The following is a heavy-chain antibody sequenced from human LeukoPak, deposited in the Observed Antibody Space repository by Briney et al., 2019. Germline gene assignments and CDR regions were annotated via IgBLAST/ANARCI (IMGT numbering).Heavy chain of an antibody. CDR1: GDSISSGSYY. V-gene: IGHV4-61*02. D-gene: IGHD3-22*01. J-gene: IGHJ5*02. Sequence: PSETLSLTCTVSGDSISSGSYYWSWIRQSPGKGLEWIGRIYTSGSTNYNPSLKSRVTMSVDTSKNQFSLKLSSVTAADTAVYYCAREPRGHQTQYYYDTSGHNWFDPWGQGTLVTVSS. CDR3: AREPRGHQTQYYYDTSGHNWFDP. CDR2: IYTSGST.